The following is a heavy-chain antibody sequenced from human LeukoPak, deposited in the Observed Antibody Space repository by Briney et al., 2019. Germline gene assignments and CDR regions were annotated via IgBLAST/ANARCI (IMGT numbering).Heavy chain of an antibody. D-gene: IGHD3-3*01. CDR2: XXXXGTXK. V-gene: IGHV3-30*03. CDR3: AXXRXGYANDAFDF. Sequence: GRSXRLSCAASXXTFXXXXXXXXXXXPXXXXXXXXVXXXXGTXKYXADXVXGRFTISRDNSKNTMFLQMNSLRAEDTAVYHXAXXRXGYANDAFDFWGXGTMITVSS. J-gene: IGHJ3*01. CDR1: XXTFXXXX.